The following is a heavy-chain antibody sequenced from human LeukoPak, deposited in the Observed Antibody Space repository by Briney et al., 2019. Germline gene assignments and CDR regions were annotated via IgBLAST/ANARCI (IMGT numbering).Heavy chain of an antibody. D-gene: IGHD6-6*01. CDR3: ARECPLIIAARRSLDAFDI. V-gene: IGHV4-30-4*08. CDR1: GGSISSGDYY. CDR2: IYYSGST. Sequence: SQTLSLTCTVSGGSISSGDYYWSWIRQPPGKGLEWIGYIYYSGSTYYNPSLKSRVTISVDTSKNQFSLKLSSVTAADTAVYYCARECPLIIAARRSLDAFDIWGQGTMVTVSS. J-gene: IGHJ3*02.